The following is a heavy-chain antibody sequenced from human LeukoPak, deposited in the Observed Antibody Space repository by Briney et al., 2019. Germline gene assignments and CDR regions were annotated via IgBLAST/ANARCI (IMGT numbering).Heavy chain of an antibody. CDR1: GGSFSGYY. CDR2: INHSGST. Sequence: SETLSLTCAVYGGSFSGYYWSWIRQPPGKGLEWIGEINHSGSTNYNPSLKSRVTISVDTSKNQFSLKLSSVTAADTAVYYCARGSTETVAPFLYYFDYWGQGTLVTVSS. D-gene: IGHD6-19*01. J-gene: IGHJ4*02. CDR3: ARGSTETVAPFLYYFDY. V-gene: IGHV4-34*01.